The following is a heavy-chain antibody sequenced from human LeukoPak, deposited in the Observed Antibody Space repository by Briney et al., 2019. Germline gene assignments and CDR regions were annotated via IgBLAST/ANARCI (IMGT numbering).Heavy chain of an antibody. CDR3: ARPQSYTYYDFWSGYAYYMDV. J-gene: IGHJ6*03. CDR2: ISTSTGDT. D-gene: IGHD3-3*01. CDR1: GYSFILYG. V-gene: IGHV1-18*01. Sequence: ASVKVSCKTSGYSFILYGISWVRQAPGQGPEWMGWISTSTGDTKYTQKFQGRVTLTTDKSTITAYMELSSLRSEDTAVYYCARPQSYTYYDFWSGYAYYMDVWGKGTTVTVSS.